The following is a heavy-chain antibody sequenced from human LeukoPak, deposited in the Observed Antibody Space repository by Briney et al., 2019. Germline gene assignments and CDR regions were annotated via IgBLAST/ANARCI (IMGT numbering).Heavy chain of an antibody. Sequence: SETLSLTCTVSGGSISSSSYYWGWIRQPPGKGLEWIGSIYYSGSTYYNPSLKSRVTISVDTSKNQFSLKLSSVTAADTAVYYCARHPLYCSGGSCRAFDIWGQGTMVTVPS. CDR2: IYYSGST. J-gene: IGHJ3*02. D-gene: IGHD2-15*01. CDR1: GGSISSSSYY. V-gene: IGHV4-39*01. CDR3: ARHPLYCSGGSCRAFDI.